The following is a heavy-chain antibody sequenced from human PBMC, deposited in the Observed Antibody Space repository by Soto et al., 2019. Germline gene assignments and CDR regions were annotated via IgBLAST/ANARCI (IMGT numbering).Heavy chain of an antibody. CDR1: GFTLSSYA. CDR2: ISGSGGST. J-gene: IGHJ4*02. Sequence: GGSLRLSCAASGFTLSSYAMSWVRQAPGKGLEWVSAISGSGGSTYYADSVKGRFTISRDNSKNTLYLQMNSLRAEDTAVYYCAKDRSGSYSYFDYWGQGTLVTVSS. V-gene: IGHV3-23*01. D-gene: IGHD1-26*01. CDR3: AKDRSGSYSYFDY.